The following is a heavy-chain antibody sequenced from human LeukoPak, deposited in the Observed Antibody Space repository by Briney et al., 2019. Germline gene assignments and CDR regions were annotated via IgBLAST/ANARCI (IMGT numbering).Heavy chain of an antibody. Sequence: ASVKVSCKVSGYTLTELSMHWVRQAPGKGLEWMGGFDPEDGETIYAQKFQGRVTMTEDTSTDTAYMELSSLRSKDTAVYYCATWSLEWELPVFDYWGQGTLVTVSS. D-gene: IGHD1-26*01. CDR2: FDPEDGET. J-gene: IGHJ4*02. V-gene: IGHV1-24*01. CDR1: GYTLTELS. CDR3: ATWSLEWELPVFDY.